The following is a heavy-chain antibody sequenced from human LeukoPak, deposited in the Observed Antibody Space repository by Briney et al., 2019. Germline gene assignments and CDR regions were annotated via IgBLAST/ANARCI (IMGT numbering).Heavy chain of an antibody. CDR3: ARHSSVDILTPIYSDY. CDR1: GYSFTSYW. CDR2: IYPGDSDT. V-gene: IGHV5-51*01. D-gene: IGHD3-9*01. J-gene: IGHJ4*02. Sequence: GESLKISCKGSGYSFTSYWIGWVRQMPGKGLEWMGIIYPGDSDTRYSPSFQGQVTISADKSISTAYLQWNNLKASDTAMYYCARHSSVDILTPIYSDYWGQGTLVTVSS.